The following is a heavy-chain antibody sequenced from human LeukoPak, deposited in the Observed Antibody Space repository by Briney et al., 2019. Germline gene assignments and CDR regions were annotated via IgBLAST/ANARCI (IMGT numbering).Heavy chain of an antibody. CDR1: GGSISSYY. V-gene: IGHV4-59*01. J-gene: IGHJ3*02. CDR2: IYYSGST. D-gene: IGHD3-9*01. CDR3: ARGVGHFDWLFVGAFDI. Sequence: SETLSLTCTVSGGSISSYYWSWIRQPPGKGLEWIGYIYYSGSTNYNPSLKSRVTISVDTSKNQFSLKLSSVTAADTAVYYCARGVGHFDWLFVGAFDIWGQGATVTVSS.